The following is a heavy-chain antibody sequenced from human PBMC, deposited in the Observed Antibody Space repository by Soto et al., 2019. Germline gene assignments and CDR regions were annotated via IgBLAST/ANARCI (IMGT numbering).Heavy chain of an antibody. Sequence: QVQLVQSGAEVKKPGASVKVSCKASGYTLTHYYMHWVRQAPGQGPKWVGVINPSTLVTSYAQKFQGRVTMTRDTSTSTVYMELNSLISEDTAVYYCARNGQTYDYYFFDNWGQGTLVTVSS. CDR3: ARNGQTYDYYFFDN. J-gene: IGHJ4*02. V-gene: IGHV1-46*01. CDR2: INPSTLVT. D-gene: IGHD5-12*01. CDR1: GYTLTHYY.